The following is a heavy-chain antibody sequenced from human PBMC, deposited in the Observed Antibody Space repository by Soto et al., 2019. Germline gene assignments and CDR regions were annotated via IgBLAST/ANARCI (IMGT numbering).Heavy chain of an antibody. CDR3: SKDKSATTAFDI. Sequence: GSVKISCADSGFTFSTYALSWVRRAPGKGLEWVSAINERGGSTYYADSVKGRFTISRDNSKNTLYLQMKSLRAEDTALYYCSKDKSATTAFDISGQGTMVTCSS. CDR2: INERGGST. J-gene: IGHJ3*02. D-gene: IGHD1-1*01. CDR1: GFTFSTYA. V-gene: IGHV3-23*01.